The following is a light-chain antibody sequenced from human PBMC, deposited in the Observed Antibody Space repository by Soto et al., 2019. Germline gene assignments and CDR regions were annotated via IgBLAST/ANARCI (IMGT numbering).Light chain of an antibody. J-gene: IGKJ5*01. Sequence: EIVMTQSPATLSVSPGEGAPVSCRASQSVSSHLAWYQHKPGQAPRLLFYDASTRATGIPARFSGSGSGTEFTLTISSLQSEDFAVYYCQQRSNWPPITFGQGTRLEIK. CDR2: DAS. CDR3: QQRSNWPPIT. V-gene: IGKV3-15*01. CDR1: QSVSSH.